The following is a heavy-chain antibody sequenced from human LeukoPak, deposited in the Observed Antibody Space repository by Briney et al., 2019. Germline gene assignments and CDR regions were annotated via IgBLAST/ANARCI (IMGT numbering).Heavy chain of an antibody. J-gene: IGHJ4*02. CDR2: ISGYNGNT. V-gene: IGHV1-18*01. D-gene: IGHD6-19*01. CDR1: SNTFSSKS. Sequence: GASVKVSRKASSNTFSSKSISWVRQAPGQGLEWMGWISGYNGNTNYAQKFQGRVTMTTDTSTSTAYMELRSLRFDDTAMYYCAREAGPFDYWGQGTLVTVSS. CDR3: AREAGPFDY.